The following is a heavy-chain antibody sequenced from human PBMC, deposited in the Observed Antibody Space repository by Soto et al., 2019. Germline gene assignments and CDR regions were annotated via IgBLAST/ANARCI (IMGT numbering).Heavy chain of an antibody. J-gene: IGHJ5*02. CDR3: ASGLLNWNQPPFGWFDP. CDR1: GGSISSGDYY. Sequence: QVQLQESGPGLVKPSQTLSLTCTVSGGSISSGDYYWSWIRQPPGKGLEWIGYIYYSGSTYYNPSLKSRVTISVHTSKSQWSLKLSSVTAADTAVYYCASGLLNWNQPPFGWFDPWGQGSLVTVSS. D-gene: IGHD1-1*01. CDR2: IYYSGST. V-gene: IGHV4-30-4*01.